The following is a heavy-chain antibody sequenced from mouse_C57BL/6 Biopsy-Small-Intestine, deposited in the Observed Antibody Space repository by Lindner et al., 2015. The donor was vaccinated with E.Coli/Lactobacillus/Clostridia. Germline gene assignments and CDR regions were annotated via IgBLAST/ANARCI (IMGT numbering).Heavy chain of an antibody. J-gene: IGHJ2*01. CDR2: IYPFNGLS. V-gene: IGHV1-31*01. Sequence: VQLQESGLELVKPGASVKISCKASGYSFTGYYMNWVKQSHGNILDWIGYIYPFNGLSSYNQKFKGKATLTVDKSSSTAYMELRSLTSDDSAVYYCASLTGTKGYFDYWGQGTTLTVSS. CDR3: ASLTGTKGYFDY. CDR1: GYSFTGYY. D-gene: IGHD4-1*01.